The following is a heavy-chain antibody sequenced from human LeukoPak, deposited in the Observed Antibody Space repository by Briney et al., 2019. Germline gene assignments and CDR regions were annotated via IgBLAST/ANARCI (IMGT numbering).Heavy chain of an antibody. V-gene: IGHV1-69*04. D-gene: IGHD6-19*01. CDR2: IIPILGIA. J-gene: IGHJ4*02. CDR1: GGTFSSYA. Sequence: SVKVSCKASGGTFSSYAISWVRQAPGQGLEWMGRIIPILGIANYAQKFHGRVTITADKSTSTAYMELSSLRSEDTAVYYCARDQGVAVAGNASDYWGQGTLVTVSS. CDR3: ARDQGVAVAGNASDY.